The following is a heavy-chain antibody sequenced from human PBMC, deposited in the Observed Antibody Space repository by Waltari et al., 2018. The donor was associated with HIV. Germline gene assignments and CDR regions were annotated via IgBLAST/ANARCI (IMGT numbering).Heavy chain of an antibody. CDR3: AASPGWWRLDY. D-gene: IGHD6-19*01. CDR2: VHHSGSS. J-gene: IGHJ4*02. Sequence: QVQLQESGPGLVNPSGTLSLTCAVPGVSIRYGPWWTWVRPPPGQGLEWIGEVHHSGSSNYNPSLKSRVTISLDNSKNQFSLRLNSVTAADTAVYYCAASPGWWRLDYWGQGTLVSVSS. CDR1: GVSIRYGPW. V-gene: IGHV4-4*02.